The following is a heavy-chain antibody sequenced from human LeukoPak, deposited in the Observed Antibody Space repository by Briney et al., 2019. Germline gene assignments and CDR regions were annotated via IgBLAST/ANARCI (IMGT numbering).Heavy chain of an antibody. V-gene: IGHV4-34*01. Sequence: PSETLSLTCAVYGGSFSGYYWSWIRQPPGKGLEWIGEINHSGSTNYNPSLKSRVTISVDTSKNQFSLKLSSVTAADTAVYYCARKQYQLLYDGYFQHWGQGTPVTVSS. CDR2: INHSGST. J-gene: IGHJ1*01. D-gene: IGHD2-2*02. CDR3: ARKQYQLLYDGYFQH. CDR1: GGSFSGYY.